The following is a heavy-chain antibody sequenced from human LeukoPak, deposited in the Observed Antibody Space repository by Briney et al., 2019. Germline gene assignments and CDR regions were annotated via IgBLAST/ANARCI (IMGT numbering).Heavy chain of an antibody. CDR1: GGSISAFY. Sequence: SETLSLTCTVSGGSISAFYWSWIRQPPGKALEWIGYIYNNGGTKYNPSLKSRVTISMDTSKNQFSLKLTSVTAADTAVYYCARGPRYYYDSSGSFLEYFQHWGQGTLVTVSS. CDR3: ARGPRYYYDSSGSFLEYFQH. D-gene: IGHD3-22*01. V-gene: IGHV4-59*01. CDR2: IYNNGGT. J-gene: IGHJ1*01.